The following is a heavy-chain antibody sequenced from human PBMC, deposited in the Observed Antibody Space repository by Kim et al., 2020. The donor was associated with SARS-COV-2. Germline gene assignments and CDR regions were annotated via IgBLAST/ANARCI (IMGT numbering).Heavy chain of an antibody. CDR1: GLSFDSSA. CDR3: ARGNYYESVSLSDYYNGMDV. Sequence: GGSLRLSCAASGLSFDSSAMNWVRQAPGKGLEWVAVISYDGRNEEYADSVKGRFTISRVNSKSRLYLEMNRLRLEDTALYYCARGNYYESVSLSDYYNGMDVWGQGTTVTVSS. D-gene: IGHD3-10*01. CDR2: ISYDGRNE. J-gene: IGHJ6*02. V-gene: IGHV3-30-3*01.